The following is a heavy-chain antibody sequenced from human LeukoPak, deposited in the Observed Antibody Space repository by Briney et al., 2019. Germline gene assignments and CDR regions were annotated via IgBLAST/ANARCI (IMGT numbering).Heavy chain of an antibody. CDR3: ATLNTAGWYFDN. Sequence: PSETLSLTCSVSGGSISNSRYYWAWLRQPPGKGLERIGSIYYSGATNSNPSLRSRLTISVDTSKNQFSLKLGSVTAADAAVCYCATLNTAGWYFDNWGQGTLVTVSS. D-gene: IGHD6-19*01. J-gene: IGHJ4*02. CDR2: IYYSGAT. V-gene: IGHV4-39*01. CDR1: GGSISNSRYY.